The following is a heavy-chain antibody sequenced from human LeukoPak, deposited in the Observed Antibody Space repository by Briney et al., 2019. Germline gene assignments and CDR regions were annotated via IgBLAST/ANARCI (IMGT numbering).Heavy chain of an antibody. J-gene: IGHJ6*03. CDR2: IYTSGST. CDR3: ATQRINCSSTSCGGTYYYYYMDV. CDR1: GGSISSGSYY. D-gene: IGHD2-2*01. Sequence: SQTLSLTCTVSGGSISSGSYYWSWIRQPAGKGLEWIGRIYTSGSTNYNPSLKSRVTISVDTSKNQFSLKLSSVTAADTAVYYCATQRINCSSTSCGGTYYYYYMDVWGKGTTVTVSS. V-gene: IGHV4-61*02.